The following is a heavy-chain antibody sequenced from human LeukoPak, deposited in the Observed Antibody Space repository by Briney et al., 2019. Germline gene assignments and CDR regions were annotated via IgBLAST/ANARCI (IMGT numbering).Heavy chain of an antibody. D-gene: IGHD2-2*02. J-gene: IGHJ4*02. CDR3: AIPPIPEMSR. CDR1: GFTLSSYE. Sequence: GGSLRLSSAAFGFTLSSYEMTGVRQAPGKGLEWVSYISSSGTTIYYADSVKGRFTISRDNAKNSLYLQMNSLRAEDTAVYYCAIPPIPEMSRRGGGTLVTVSS. V-gene: IGHV3-48*03. CDR2: ISSSGTTI.